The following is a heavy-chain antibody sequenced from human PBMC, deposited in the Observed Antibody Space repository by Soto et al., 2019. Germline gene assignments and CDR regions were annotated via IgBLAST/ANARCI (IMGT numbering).Heavy chain of an antibody. Sequence: QVQLVPSGAEVTKPGSSVKVSCTASGGTFSNYPITWVRRAPGQGLEWLGGIIPICGKADYTQKFQGRVTITADEPTSTAYMERSSRRSEGTAVEYWASGGEYEDENLPHDYFFGMHVWGPGTTVTVSS. CDR1: GGTFSNYP. D-gene: IGHD3-16*01. J-gene: IGHJ6*02. V-gene: IGHV1-69*01. CDR3: ASGGEYEDENLPHDYFFGMHV. CDR2: IIPICGKA.